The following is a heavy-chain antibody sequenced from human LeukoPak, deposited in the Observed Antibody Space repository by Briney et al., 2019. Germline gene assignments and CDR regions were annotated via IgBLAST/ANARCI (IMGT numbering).Heavy chain of an antibody. CDR3: ARGRYYDSSGYGGIDY. CDR2: IYYSGST. D-gene: IGHD3-22*01. Sequence: PSETLSLTCAVYGGSFSGYYWSWIRQHPGKGLEWIGYIYYSGSTYYNPSLKSRVTISVDTSKNQFSLKLSSVTAADTAVYYCARGRYYDSSGYGGIDYWGQGTLVTVSS. CDR1: GGSFSGYY. J-gene: IGHJ4*02. V-gene: IGHV4-31*11.